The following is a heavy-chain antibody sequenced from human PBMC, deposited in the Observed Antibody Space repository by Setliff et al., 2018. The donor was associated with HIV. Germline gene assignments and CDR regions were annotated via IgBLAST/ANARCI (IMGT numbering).Heavy chain of an antibody. V-gene: IGHV4-61*10. J-gene: IGHJ4*02. CDR1: GDSISSINYY. CDR3: ARGSTVWAFAH. D-gene: IGHD7-27*01. CDR2: IYYSGST. Sequence: SETLSLTCSVSGDSISSINYYWSWVRQPAGRGLEWIGSIYYSGSTNYNPSLKSRVTISVDTSKNQFSLKLSSVTAADTAVYYCARGSTVWAFAHWGQGALVTVSS.